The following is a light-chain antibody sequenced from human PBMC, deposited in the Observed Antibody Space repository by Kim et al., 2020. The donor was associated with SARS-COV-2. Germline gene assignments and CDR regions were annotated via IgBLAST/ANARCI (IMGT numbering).Light chain of an antibody. J-gene: IGKJ4*01. CDR1: QGISDW. Sequence: DIQMTQSPSSVSASIGDRVTMTCRASQGISDWLAWYQHMPGEAPKLLIYAASSLNAGVPYRFSGSGSGTDFTLTIGSLQPEDVATYYCQQDVSSPRTFGGGTKVDIK. CDR3: QQDVSSPRT. V-gene: IGKV1-12*01. CDR2: AAS.